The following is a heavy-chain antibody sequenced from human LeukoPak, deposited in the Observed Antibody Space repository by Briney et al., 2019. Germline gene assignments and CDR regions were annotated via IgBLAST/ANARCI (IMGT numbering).Heavy chain of an antibody. CDR1: GGSISSNSYY. CDR2: IYHSGST. J-gene: IGHJ4*02. CDR3: ARAPSIRVITNFDY. D-gene: IGHD3-16*02. Sequence: NPSETLSLTCAVSGGSISSNSYYWGWIRQPPGKGLEWIGSIYHSGSTNYNPSLKSRVTISVDKSKNQFSLKLSSVTAADTAVYYCARAPSIRVITNFDYWGQGTLVTVSS. V-gene: IGHV4-39*07.